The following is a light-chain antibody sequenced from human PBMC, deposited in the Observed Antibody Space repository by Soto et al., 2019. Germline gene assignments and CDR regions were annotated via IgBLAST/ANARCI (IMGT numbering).Light chain of an antibody. J-gene: IGKJ1*01. V-gene: IGKV1-5*03. CDR3: QQYNSYSS. CDR1: QRMSTW. Sequence: DIQMTQSPSTLSASVGDRVTITCRASQRMSTWLAWYQQKPGKAPKLLIYKASTLESGAPSRFSGSGSGTEFTLTISSLQPDDFATYYCQQYNSYSSFGQGTKVEIK. CDR2: KAS.